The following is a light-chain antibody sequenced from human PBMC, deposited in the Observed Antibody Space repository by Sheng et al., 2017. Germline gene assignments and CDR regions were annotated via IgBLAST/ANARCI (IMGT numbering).Light chain of an antibody. CDR1: QAFSSA. CDR2: DAS. V-gene: IGKV1-13*02. J-gene: IGKJ4*01. CDR3: QQFNTYPLT. Sequence: AIQLTQSPSSLSASVGDRVTITCRASQAFSSALAWYQQKPGKPPKLLIYDASSLESGVPSRFSGSGSGTDFTLTISSLHPEDFATYYCQQFNTYPLTFGGGTKVEIK.